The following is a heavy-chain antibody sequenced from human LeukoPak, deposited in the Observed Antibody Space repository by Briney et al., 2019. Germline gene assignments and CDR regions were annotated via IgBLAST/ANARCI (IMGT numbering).Heavy chain of an antibody. V-gene: IGHV3-48*03. CDR2: ISSSGSTI. Sequence: GGSLRLSCAASGFTFSSHEMNWVRQAPGKGLEWVSYISSSGSTIYYADSVKGRFTISRDNAKNSLYLQMNSLRAGDTAVYYCAELGITMIGGVWGKGTTVTISS. D-gene: IGHD3-10*02. J-gene: IGHJ6*04. CDR1: GFTFSSHE. CDR3: AELGITMIGGV.